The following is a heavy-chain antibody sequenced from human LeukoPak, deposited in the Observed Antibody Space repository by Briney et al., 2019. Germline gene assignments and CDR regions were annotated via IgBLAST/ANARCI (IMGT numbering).Heavy chain of an antibody. CDR2: IYTSGST. V-gene: IGHV4-4*07. J-gene: IGHJ6*02. Sequence: PSETLSLTCTVSGGSISSYYWSWIRQPAGEGLEWIGRIYTSGSTNYNPSLKSRVTMSVDTSKNQFSLKLSSVTAADTAVYYCARDRNELWFGELADGMDVWGQGTTVTVSS. CDR1: GGSISSYY. D-gene: IGHD3-10*01. CDR3: ARDRNELWFGELADGMDV.